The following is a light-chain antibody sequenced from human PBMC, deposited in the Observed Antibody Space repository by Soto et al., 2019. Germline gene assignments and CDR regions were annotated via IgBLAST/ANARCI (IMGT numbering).Light chain of an antibody. CDR2: DVN. J-gene: IGLJ2*01. CDR3: TSWTTSTTMT. Sequence: QSVLTQPASVSGSPGQSTTSSCTGTSSDIGAYNFVSWYQQHPGKAPKLMLYDVNIRPSGVSNRFSGSKSGNTASLTISVLQAEDEADYYCTSWTTSTTMTFGGGTKLTVL. CDR1: SSDIGAYNF. V-gene: IGLV2-14*03.